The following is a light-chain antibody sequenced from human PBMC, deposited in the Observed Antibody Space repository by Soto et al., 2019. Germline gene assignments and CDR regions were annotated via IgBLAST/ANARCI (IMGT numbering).Light chain of an antibody. CDR3: SSYAGNNIFYV. J-gene: IGLJ1*01. Sequence: QSALAQPPSASGSPGQSVTISCAGTSNDVGGYNLVSWYQQHPGKAPKLMIFEVSKRPSGVPDRFSGSKSGNTASLTVSGLQAEDEADYYCSSYAGNNIFYVFGTGTKVTVL. CDR1: SNDVGGYNL. V-gene: IGLV2-8*01. CDR2: EVS.